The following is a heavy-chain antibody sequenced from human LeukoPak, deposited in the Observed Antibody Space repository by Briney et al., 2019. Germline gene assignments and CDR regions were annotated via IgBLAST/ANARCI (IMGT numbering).Heavy chain of an antibody. Sequence: EGSLRLSCAASGFTFSAYNMTWVRQAPGKGLEWLSYISDSSTTIYYADSVKGRFTISRDNAKNSLYLRLNSLRADDTAVYYCARDDSYGKFDYWGQGTLVTVSS. V-gene: IGHV3-48*04. CDR2: ISDSSTTI. D-gene: IGHD5-18*01. J-gene: IGHJ4*02. CDR1: GFTFSAYN. CDR3: ARDDSYGKFDY.